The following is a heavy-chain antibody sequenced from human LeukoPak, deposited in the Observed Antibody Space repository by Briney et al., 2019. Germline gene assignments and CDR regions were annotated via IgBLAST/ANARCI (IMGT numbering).Heavy chain of an antibody. CDR3: AREASLSSIGAIGH. CDR2: INPGGVNS. J-gene: IGHJ4*02. V-gene: IGHV1-46*01. CDR1: GYTFTSYY. D-gene: IGHD6-6*01. Sequence: SVKVSCKASGYTFTSYYIQWVRQAPGQGLEWMGRINPGGVNSNYAQKFQGRITMNRDTSTSTVYMELSRLRSEHTAVYYCAREASLSSIGAIGHWGQGTLVTVSS.